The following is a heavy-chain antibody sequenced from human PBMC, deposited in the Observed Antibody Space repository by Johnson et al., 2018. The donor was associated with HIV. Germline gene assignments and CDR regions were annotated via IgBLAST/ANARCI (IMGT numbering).Heavy chain of an antibody. D-gene: IGHD3-10*01. CDR2: ISYDGSNK. Sequence: QVQLVESGGGLVQPGGSLRLSCVASGFTFSDYAVHWVRQAPGKGLEWVAVISYDGSNKYYADSVKGRFTISRDNSKNTLYLQMNSLRAGDTAVYYCARAGKWSGDAFDIWGQGTTVTVSS. CDR3: ARAGKWSGDAFDI. V-gene: IGHV3-30*14. CDR1: GFTFSDYA. J-gene: IGHJ3*02.